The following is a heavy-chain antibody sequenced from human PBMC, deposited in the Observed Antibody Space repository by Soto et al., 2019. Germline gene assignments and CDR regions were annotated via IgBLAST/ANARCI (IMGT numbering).Heavy chain of an antibody. CDR3: ARAPQCTSSWYAGSSWFDP. Sequence: SETLSLTCTVSGVSVSSGSYYWSWIRQPPGKGLEWIGYIYHSGSTKYNPSLKSRVTISVDTSKNQFSLKLSSVTAADTALYYCARAPQCTSSWYAGSSWFDPWGQGTLVTVSS. V-gene: IGHV4-61*01. D-gene: IGHD6-13*01. J-gene: IGHJ5*02. CDR2: IYHSGST. CDR1: GVSVSSGSYY.